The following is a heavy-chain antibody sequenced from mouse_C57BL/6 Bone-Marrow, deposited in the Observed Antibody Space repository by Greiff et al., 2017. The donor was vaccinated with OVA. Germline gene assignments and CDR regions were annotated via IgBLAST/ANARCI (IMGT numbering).Heavy chain of an antibody. J-gene: IGHJ4*01. D-gene: IGHD2-10*01. V-gene: IGHV1-76*01. Sequence: VKLMESGAELVRPGASVKLSCKASGYTFTDYYINWVKQRPGQGLEWIARIYPGSGNTYYNEKFKGKATLTAEKSSSTDYMQLSSLTSEDSAVYFCARSLLCLYAMDYWGQGTSVTVSS. CDR2: IYPGSGNT. CDR3: ARSLLCLYAMDY. CDR1: GYTFTDYY.